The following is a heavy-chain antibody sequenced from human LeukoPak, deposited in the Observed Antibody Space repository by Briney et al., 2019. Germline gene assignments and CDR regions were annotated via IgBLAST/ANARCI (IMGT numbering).Heavy chain of an antibody. J-gene: IGHJ4*02. CDR3: ARVRKGSITMVRGVPLYELVFDY. Sequence: PSETLSLTCTVSGGSISSYYWSWIRQPPGKGLEWIGYIYYSGSTNYNPSPKSRVTISVDTSKNQFSLKLSSVTAADTAVYYCARVRKGSITMVRGVPLYELVFDYWGQGTLVTVSS. CDR2: IYYSGST. D-gene: IGHD3-10*01. V-gene: IGHV4-59*01. CDR1: GGSISSYY.